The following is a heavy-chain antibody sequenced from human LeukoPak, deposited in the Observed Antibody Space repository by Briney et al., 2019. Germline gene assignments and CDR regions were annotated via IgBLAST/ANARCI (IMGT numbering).Heavy chain of an antibody. CDR1: GFTFSSYA. CDR2: ISYDGSNK. D-gene: IGHD1-26*01. J-gene: IGHJ4*02. V-gene: IGHV3-30-3*01. CDR3: ARGRTGCYYAADY. Sequence: GGSLRLSCVASGFTFSSYAMHWVRQAPGKGLEWGAVISYDGSNKYYADSVKGRFTISRDNSKNTLYLQMNSLRAEDTAVYYCARGRTGCYYAADYWGQGTLVTVSS.